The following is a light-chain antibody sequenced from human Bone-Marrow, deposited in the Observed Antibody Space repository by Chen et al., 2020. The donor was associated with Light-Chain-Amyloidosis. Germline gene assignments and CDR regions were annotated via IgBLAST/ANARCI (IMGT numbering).Light chain of an antibody. CDR1: SSNIGAGYD. CDR3: QSYDSSLSGSV. V-gene: IGLV1-40*01. J-gene: IGLJ3*02. Sequence: SVLTQPPSVSGAPVHRVTLPCTGSSSNIGAGYDVHWYQQLPGTAPKLLIYVNNNRPSGVPDRFSGSKSGTSASLAITGLQAEDEADYYCQSYDSSLSGSVFGGGTKLTVL. CDR2: VNN.